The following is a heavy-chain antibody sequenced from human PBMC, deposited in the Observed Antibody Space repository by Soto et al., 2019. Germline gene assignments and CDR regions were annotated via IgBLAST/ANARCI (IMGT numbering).Heavy chain of an antibody. V-gene: IGHV1-18*01. CDR2: ISAYNGNT. D-gene: IGHD3-22*01. Sequence: RASVKVSCKASGYTFTSYGISWVRQAPGQGLEWMGWISAYNGNTNYAQKLQGRVTMTTDTSTSTAYMELRSLRSDDTAVYYCARDRFSMIVVVPFDYWGQGTLVTVSS. CDR3: ARDRFSMIVVVPFDY. CDR1: GYTFTSYG. J-gene: IGHJ4*02.